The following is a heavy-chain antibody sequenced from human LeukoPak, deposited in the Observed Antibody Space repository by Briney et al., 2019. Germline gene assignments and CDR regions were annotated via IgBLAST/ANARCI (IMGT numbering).Heavy chain of an antibody. Sequence: GGSLRLSCTASGFTFGDYAMSWSRQAPGKGQEWVGFIRSKAYGGTTEYAASVKGRFTISRDDSKSIAYLQMNSLKTEDTAVYYCTSRIAARSAIFDYWGQGTLVTVSS. J-gene: IGHJ4*02. D-gene: IGHD6-6*01. V-gene: IGHV3-49*03. CDR1: GFTFGDYA. CDR3: TSRIAARSAIFDY. CDR2: IRSKAYGGTT.